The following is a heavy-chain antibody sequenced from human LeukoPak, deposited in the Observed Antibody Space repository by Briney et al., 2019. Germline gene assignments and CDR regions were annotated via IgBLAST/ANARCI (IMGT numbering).Heavy chain of an antibody. CDR3: ARRGPYYYGSGSYYWFDP. Sequence: PGGSLRLSCAASGFTFSSYGMHWVRQAPGKGLEWVAFIRYDGSNKYYAASVKGRFTISRDNSKNTLYLQMNSLRAEDTAVYYCARRGPYYYGSGSYYWFDPWGQGTLVTVSS. V-gene: IGHV3-30*02. CDR2: IRYDGSNK. CDR1: GFTFSSYG. D-gene: IGHD3-10*01. J-gene: IGHJ5*02.